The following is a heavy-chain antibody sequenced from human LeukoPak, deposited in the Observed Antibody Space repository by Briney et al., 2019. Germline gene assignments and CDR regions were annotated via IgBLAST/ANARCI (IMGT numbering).Heavy chain of an antibody. J-gene: IGHJ4*02. Sequence: ASVKVSCKTSGYTFTNHYMHWVRQAPGQGLEFMGIINPSGGGPSYAQKFQGRVTMTRDMSTSTVYMELSSLTSEDTAVYYCARAQHYYDSGSYCEVHYFDYWGQGTLVTVSS. D-gene: IGHD3-10*01. CDR2: INPSGGGP. V-gene: IGHV1-46*01. CDR3: ARAQHYYDSGSYCEVHYFDY. CDR1: GYTFTNHY.